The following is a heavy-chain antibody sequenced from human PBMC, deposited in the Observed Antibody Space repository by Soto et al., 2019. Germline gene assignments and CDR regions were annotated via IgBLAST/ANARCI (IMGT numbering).Heavy chain of an antibody. V-gene: IGHV3-21*01. J-gene: IGHJ4*02. CDR1: GFAFNSYS. CDR2: MSRSSRYI. CDR3: ARDGGVAATLANYFDY. D-gene: IGHD2-15*01. Sequence: PWGSLRLSCAASGFAFNSYSINLFRHSPVKGLEWVSSMSRSSRYIYYADSVKGRFTISRDNARNSVYLQMNSLRAEDTAVYYCARDGGVAATLANYFDYWGQGTLVTVSS.